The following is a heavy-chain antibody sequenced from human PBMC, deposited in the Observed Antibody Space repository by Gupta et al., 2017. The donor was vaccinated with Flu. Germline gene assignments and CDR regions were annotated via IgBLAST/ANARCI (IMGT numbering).Heavy chain of an antibody. CDR3: AGWGVVVPAAIRSYYGMDV. CDR1: GYTFTSYD. J-gene: IGHJ6*02. CDR2: MNPNSGNT. Sequence: QVQLVQSGAEVKKPGASVKVSCKASGYTFTSYDINWVRQATGQGLEWMGGMNPNSGNTGYAQKFQGRVTMTRNTSISTAYMELSSLRSEDTSVYYCAGWGVVVPAAIRSYYGMDVWGQGTTVTVSS. D-gene: IGHD2-2*01. V-gene: IGHV1-8*01.